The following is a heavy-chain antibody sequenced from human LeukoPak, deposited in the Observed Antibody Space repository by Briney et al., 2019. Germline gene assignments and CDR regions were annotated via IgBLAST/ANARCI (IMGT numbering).Heavy chain of an antibody. J-gene: IGHJ4*02. CDR1: GYTFINFG. V-gene: IGHV1-18*01. CDR2: ISGNNDNP. D-gene: IGHD2-2*01. CDR3: ARDGTSTDDY. Sequence: ASVKVSCKTSGYTFINFGINWVRQAPGQGLEWMGWISGNNDNPNYGQKFQGRLTVTTDTSTSTAYMELRNLRFDDTAVYYCARDGTSTDDYWGQGTLVTVSS.